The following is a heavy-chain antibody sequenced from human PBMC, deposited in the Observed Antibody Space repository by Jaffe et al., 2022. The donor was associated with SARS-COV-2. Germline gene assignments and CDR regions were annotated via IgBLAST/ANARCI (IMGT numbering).Heavy chain of an antibody. CDR2: MNPDNGDT. D-gene: IGHD6-13*01. CDR1: GYGFTSYD. CDR3: ARAYSSRWYVDF. J-gene: IGHJ4*02. V-gene: IGHV1-8*01. Sequence: QVQLVQSGAEVKKPGASVKVSCKTSGYGFTSYDINWVRQAPGQGLEWMGWMNPDNGDTGSAQNFQARVTMTRDISINTAYLELTGLRSEDTAVYYCARAYSSRWYVDFWGQGSLVIVSS.